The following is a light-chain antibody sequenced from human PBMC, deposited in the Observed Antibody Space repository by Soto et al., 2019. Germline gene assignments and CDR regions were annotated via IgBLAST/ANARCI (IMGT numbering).Light chain of an antibody. CDR1: QSVSND. V-gene: IGKV3-15*01. Sequence: ETVMTQSPATLSVSPGGRATLSCRASQSVSNDFAWYQQKPGQAPRLLIYDASTRATGIPARFSGSGSGTEFTLAISSLQSEDVAVYYCHQYHNWPPGTFGQGTKLQIK. J-gene: IGKJ2*01. CDR2: DAS. CDR3: HQYHNWPPGT.